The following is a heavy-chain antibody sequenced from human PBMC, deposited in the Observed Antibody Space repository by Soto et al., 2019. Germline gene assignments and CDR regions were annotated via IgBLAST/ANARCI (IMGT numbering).Heavy chain of an antibody. J-gene: IGHJ5*02. CDR2: ISYDGSNK. Sequence: QVQLVESGGGVVQPGRSLRLSCAASGFTFRSYGMHRVRQAPGKRLEWVAVISYDGSNKYYADSVKGRFTISRDNSKNTLYLQRNSPRAEDTAVYYCAKDRIDYSKTQAHWFDPWGQGTLVTVSS. CDR1: GFTFRSYG. CDR3: AKDRIDYSKTQAHWFDP. V-gene: IGHV3-30*18. D-gene: IGHD4-4*01.